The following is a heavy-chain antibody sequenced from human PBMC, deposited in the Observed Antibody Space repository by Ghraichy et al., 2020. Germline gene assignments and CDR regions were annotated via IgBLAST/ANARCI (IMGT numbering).Heavy chain of an antibody. J-gene: IGHJ4*02. V-gene: IGHV3-66*01. CDR3: AISAGNFRTRFDD. CDR2: IYNDGST. Sequence: GGSLRLSCAASGFTVSTNYMTWLRQAPGKGLEWVSVIYNDGSTYYADSVKGRFTISRDNSKNTLYLQMNSLRAEDTAVYYCAISAGNFRTRFDDWGQGTLVTVSS. D-gene: IGHD1-7*01. CDR1: GFTVSTNY.